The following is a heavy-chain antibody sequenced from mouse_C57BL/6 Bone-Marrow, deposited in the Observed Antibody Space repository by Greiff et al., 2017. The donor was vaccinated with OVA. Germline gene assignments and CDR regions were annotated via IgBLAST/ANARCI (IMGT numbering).Heavy chain of an antibody. CDR3: ARGGGSSYYFDY. V-gene: IGHV3-6*01. CDR1: GYSITSGYY. CDR2: ISYDGSN. D-gene: IGHD3-1*01. J-gene: IGHJ2*01. Sequence: ESGPGLVKPSQSLSLTCSVTGYSITSGYYWNWIRQFPGNKLEWIGYISYDGSNNYNPSLKNRISITRDTSKNQFFLKLNSLTTEDTATYYCARGGGSSYYFDYWGQGTTLTVSS.